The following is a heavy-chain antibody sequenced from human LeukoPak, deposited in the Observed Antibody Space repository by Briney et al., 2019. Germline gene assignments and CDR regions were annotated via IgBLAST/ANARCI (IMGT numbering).Heavy chain of an antibody. CDR1: GGSISSHY. D-gene: IGHD6-6*01. CDR3: ARDSLIAARSFDY. V-gene: IGHV4-59*11. J-gene: IGHJ4*02. CDR2: IYYSGST. Sequence: SETLSLTCTVSGGSISSHYWSWIREPPGEGLEWIGYIYYSGSTNYNPSLKSRVTISVDTSRNQFSLKLSSVIAADTAVYYCARDSLIAARSFDYWGQGTLVTVSS.